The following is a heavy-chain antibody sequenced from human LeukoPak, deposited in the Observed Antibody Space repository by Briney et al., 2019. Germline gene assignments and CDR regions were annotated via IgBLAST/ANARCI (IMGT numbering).Heavy chain of an antibody. D-gene: IGHD4-17*01. V-gene: IGHV1-8*01. CDR2: MNPNSGNT. J-gene: IGHJ4*02. Sequence: ASVKVSCKASGYTFTSYDINWVRQATGQGLEWMGWMNPNSGNTGYAQKFQGRVTMTRNTSISTAYMELSSLRSEDTAVYYCARGSLGYGDYYFDYWGQGTLVTVSS. CDR1: GYTFTSYD. CDR3: ARGSLGYGDYYFDY.